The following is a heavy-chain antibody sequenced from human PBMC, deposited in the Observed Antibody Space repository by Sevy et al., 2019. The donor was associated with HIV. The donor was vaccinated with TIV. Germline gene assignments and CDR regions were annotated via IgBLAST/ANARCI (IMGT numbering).Heavy chain of an antibody. J-gene: IGHJ1*01. CDR1: GGSISSSNW. D-gene: IGHD2-2*01. Sequence: SETLSLTCAVSGGSISSSNWWSWVRQPPGKGLEWIGEIYHSGSTNYNPSLKSRVTISVDKSKNQYSLKLSSVTAADTAGYYCARVVSPADIVLVPAAGYFQHWGQGTLVTVSS. V-gene: IGHV4-4*02. CDR2: IYHSGST. CDR3: ARVVSPADIVLVPAAGYFQH.